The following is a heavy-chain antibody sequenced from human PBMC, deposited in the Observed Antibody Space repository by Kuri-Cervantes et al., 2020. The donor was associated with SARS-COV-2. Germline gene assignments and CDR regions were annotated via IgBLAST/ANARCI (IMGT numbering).Heavy chain of an antibody. D-gene: IGHD7-27*01. CDR2: ISGSGGST. Sequence: GESLKISCAASGFTFSSYAMSWVRQAPGKGLEWVSAISGSGGSTYYADSVKGRFTVSRDNAKNSLYLQMNSLRAEDTAVYNCARDSINWGYDYWGQGTLVTVSS. J-gene: IGHJ4*02. V-gene: IGHV3-23*01. CDR1: GFTFSSYA. CDR3: ARDSINWGYDY.